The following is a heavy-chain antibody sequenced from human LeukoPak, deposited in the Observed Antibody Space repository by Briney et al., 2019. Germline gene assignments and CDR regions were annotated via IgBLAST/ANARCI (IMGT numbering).Heavy chain of an antibody. CDR2: IYPDDSDI. CDR1: GYRFINYW. V-gene: IGHV5-51*01. Sequence: GGSLKISCKGSGYRFINYWIGWVRQMPGKGLEWMGIIYPDDSDIRYSPSFQGQVTISADRSRSIAYVQWNSLKASDTAMYYCARQTLGVRGGEWDYWGQGTLVTVSS. J-gene: IGHJ4*02. D-gene: IGHD3-10*01. CDR3: ARQTLGVRGGEWDY.